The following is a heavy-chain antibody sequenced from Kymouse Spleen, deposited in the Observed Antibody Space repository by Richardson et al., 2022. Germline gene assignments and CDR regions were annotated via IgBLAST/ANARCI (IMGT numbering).Heavy chain of an antibody. J-gene: IGHJ4*02. CDR1: GFTFDDYA. D-gene: IGHD6-19*01. CDR2: ISWNSGSI. Sequence: EVQLVESGGGLVQPGRSLRLSCAASGFTFDDYAMHWVRQAPGKGLEWVSGISWNSGSIGYADSVKGRFTISRDNAKNSLYLQMNSLRAEDTALYYCAKDRGIAVAGTFDYWGQGTLVTVSS. CDR3: AKDRGIAVAGTFDY. V-gene: IGHV3-9*01.